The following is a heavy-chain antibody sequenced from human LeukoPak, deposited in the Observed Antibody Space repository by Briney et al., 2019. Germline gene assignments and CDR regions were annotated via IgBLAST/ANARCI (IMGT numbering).Heavy chain of an antibody. Sequence: SETLSLTCTVSGGSISSYYWSWIRQPPGKGLEWIGYIYYSGSTNYNPSLKSRVTISVDTSKNQFSLKLSSVTAADTAVYYCARVSGSYKENYFDYWGQGTLVTVSS. V-gene: IGHV4-59*01. CDR3: ARVSGSYKENYFDY. CDR2: IYYSGST. CDR1: GGSISSYY. D-gene: IGHD1-26*01. J-gene: IGHJ4*02.